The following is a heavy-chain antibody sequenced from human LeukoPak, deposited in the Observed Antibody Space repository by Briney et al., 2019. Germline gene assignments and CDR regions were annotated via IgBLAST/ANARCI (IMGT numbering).Heavy chain of an antibody. CDR1: GGSISSGDSY. V-gene: IGHV4-31*03. CDR3: ARNGYCSGGSCYSNNAFDV. D-gene: IGHD2-15*01. J-gene: IGHJ3*01. CDR2: IYYSGTT. Sequence: SQTLSLTCTVSGGSISSGDSYWSWIRQLPGKGQEWIGYIYYSGTTYYNPSLKSRLTISVDTSKNQFSLRLSSVTAADTAVYYCARNGYCSGGSCYSNNAFDVWGQGTMVTVSS.